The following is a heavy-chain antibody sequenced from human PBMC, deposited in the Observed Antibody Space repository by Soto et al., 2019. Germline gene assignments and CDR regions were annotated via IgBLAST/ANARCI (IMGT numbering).Heavy chain of an antibody. D-gene: IGHD2-2*01. V-gene: IGHV4-39*02. Sequence: PSETLSLTCTVSGGSISSTNYYWAWVRQPPGKGLEWIGSLSYTGSPSYNPSLKNRVTISVDTSKNRLSLRLDSVSAADSASYYCARDSRTGCSSTDCYMSWGRGILVTVSS. CDR2: LSYTGSP. CDR3: ARDSRTGCSSTDCYMS. CDR1: GGSISSTNYY. J-gene: IGHJ5*02.